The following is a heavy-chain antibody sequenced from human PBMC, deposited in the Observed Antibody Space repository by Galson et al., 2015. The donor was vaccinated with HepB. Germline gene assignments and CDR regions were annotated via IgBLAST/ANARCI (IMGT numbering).Heavy chain of an antibody. CDR2: IYYSGST. V-gene: IGHV4-39*01. CDR1: GGSISSSSYY. CDR3: ARFRKKSGYSGYDFDY. D-gene: IGHD5-12*01. Sequence: ETLSLTCTVSGGSISSSSYYWGWIRQPPGKGLEWIGSIYYSGSTYYNPSLKSRVTISVDTSKNQFSLKLSSVTAADTAVYYCARFRKKSGYSGYDFDYWGQGTLVTVSS. J-gene: IGHJ4*02.